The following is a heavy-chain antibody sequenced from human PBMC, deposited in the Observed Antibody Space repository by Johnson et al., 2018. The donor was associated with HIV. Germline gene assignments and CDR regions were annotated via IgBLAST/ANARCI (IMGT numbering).Heavy chain of an antibody. D-gene: IGHD1-26*01. J-gene: IGHJ3*02. V-gene: IGHV3-66*02. Sequence: EVQLVESGGGLVQPGGSLRLSCAASGFTVSSNYMSWVRQAPGTGLAWVSVISSGGSSSSADSVKGRFTISRDNSKNTLYLQMNSLRAEDTAVYYCAREWELLGSAFDIWGQGTMVTVSS. CDR1: GFTVSSNY. CDR3: AREWELLGSAFDI. CDR2: ISSGGSS.